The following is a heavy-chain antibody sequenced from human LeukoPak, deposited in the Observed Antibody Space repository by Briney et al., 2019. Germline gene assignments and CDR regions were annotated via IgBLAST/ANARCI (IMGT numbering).Heavy chain of an antibody. CDR2: IFHTGST. CDR3: AKVPGRYLDFLWYFDL. V-gene: IGHV4-59*01. CDR1: GDSFSSVH. Sequence: SETLSLTCSVSGDSFSSVHWHCIRQPPGKGLEGIGYIFHTGSTNYNPSLERRVTMSVDTSKNQFSLHLTSVTAADTAVYYCAKVPGRYLDFLWYFDLWGRGTLVTVSS. D-gene: IGHD3-9*01. J-gene: IGHJ2*01.